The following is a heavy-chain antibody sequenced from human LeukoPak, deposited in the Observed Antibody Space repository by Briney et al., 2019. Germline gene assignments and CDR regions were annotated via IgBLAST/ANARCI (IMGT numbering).Heavy chain of an antibody. CDR3: ARDRDRKRLPYYHMDV. CDR2: ISSNGGST. Sequence: PGGSPRLSCAASGFTFSSYAMHWVRQAPGKGLEYVSAISSNGGSTYHANSVKGRFTISRDNSKNTLYLQMGSLRAEDMAVYYCARDRDRKRLPYYHMDVWGKGTTVTVSS. J-gene: IGHJ6*03. D-gene: IGHD1-14*01. V-gene: IGHV3-64*01. CDR1: GFTFSSYA.